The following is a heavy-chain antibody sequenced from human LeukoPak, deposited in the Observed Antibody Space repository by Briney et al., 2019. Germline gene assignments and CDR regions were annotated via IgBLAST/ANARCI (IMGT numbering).Heavy chain of an antibody. CDR2: INQSGST. J-gene: IGHJ4*02. D-gene: IGHD6-19*01. Sequence: SETLSLTCAVYGGSFSGYYWSWIRQPPGKGLEWIGEINQSGSTNYNPSLKSRVTISVDTSKNQFSLKLSSVTAADTAVYYCARVPQWLVRGGYYFDYWGQGTLVTVSS. V-gene: IGHV4-34*01. CDR3: ARVPQWLVRGGYYFDY. CDR1: GGSFSGYY.